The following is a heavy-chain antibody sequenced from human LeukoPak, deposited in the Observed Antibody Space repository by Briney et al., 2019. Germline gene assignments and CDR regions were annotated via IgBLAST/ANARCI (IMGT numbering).Heavy chain of an antibody. CDR1: RFTFRNAW. V-gene: IGHV3-15*01. J-gene: IGHJ4*02. CDR3: ATGPLDY. CDR2: INSKTDGGPT. Sequence: GGSLRLSCIASRFTFRNAWMSWVRQVSGKGLELIGRINSKTDGGPTVYSAPVKGRFNISRDDSKNTLFLQMNSLETDDTAVYYCATGPLDYWGQGALVTVSS.